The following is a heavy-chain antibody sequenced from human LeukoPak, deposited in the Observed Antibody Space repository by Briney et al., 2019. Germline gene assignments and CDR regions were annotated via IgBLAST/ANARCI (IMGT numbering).Heavy chain of an antibody. CDR2: IYYSGST. J-gene: IGHJ4*02. V-gene: IGHV4-31*03. CDR1: GGSISSGGYY. Sequence: SETLSLTCTVSGGSISSGGYYWSWIRQHPGKGLEWIGYIYYSGSTYYNPSLKSRVTISVDTSKNQFSLKLSSVTAADTAVYYCARDRFGSESYYYWGQGTLVTVSS. D-gene: IGHD3-10*01. CDR3: ARDRFGSESYYY.